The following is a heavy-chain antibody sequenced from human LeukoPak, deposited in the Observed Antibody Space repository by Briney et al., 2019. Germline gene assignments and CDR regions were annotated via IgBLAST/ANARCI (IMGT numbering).Heavy chain of an antibody. D-gene: IGHD5-18*01. CDR2: INPNSGGT. Sequence: ASVKVSCKASGYTFTGYYMHWVRQAPGQGLEWMGWINPNSGGTNYAQKFQGRVTMTRDTFITTAYMELRSLTSDDTAVYYCARDAVRGYRYGPFEYWGQGTQVTVSS. CDR1: GYTFTGYY. CDR3: ARDAVRGYRYGPFEY. J-gene: IGHJ4*02. V-gene: IGHV1-2*02.